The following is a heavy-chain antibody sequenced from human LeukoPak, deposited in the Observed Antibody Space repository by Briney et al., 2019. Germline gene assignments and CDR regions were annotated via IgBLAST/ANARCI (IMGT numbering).Heavy chain of an antibody. V-gene: IGHV4-38-2*02. CDR2: INHSGST. CDR1: GYSISSGYY. CDR3: ARRNSGSYSPGYHYYYMDV. Sequence: SETLSLTCTVSGYSISSGYYWSWIRQPPGKGLEWIGEINHSGSTNYKPSLKSRVVISVDTSKNQFSLKLTAVTAADTAVYYCARRNSGSYSPGYHYYYMDVWGKGTTVTVSS. J-gene: IGHJ6*03. D-gene: IGHD1-26*01.